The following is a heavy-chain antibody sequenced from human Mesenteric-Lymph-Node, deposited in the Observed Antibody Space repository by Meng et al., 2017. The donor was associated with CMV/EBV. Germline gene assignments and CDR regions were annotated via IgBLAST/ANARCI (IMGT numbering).Heavy chain of an antibody. Sequence: QITLKESGPTLVKPTQTVTLTCTCSGFSLSTSGVGVGWIRQPPGKALEWLALIYWDDDKRYSPSLKSRLTITKDTSKNQVVLTMTNMDPVDTATYYCAHSSGIAAAGPFYFDYWGQGTLVTVSS. CDR2: IYWDDDK. D-gene: IGHD6-13*01. CDR3: AHSSGIAAAGPFYFDY. J-gene: IGHJ4*02. V-gene: IGHV2-5*02. CDR1: GFSLSTSGVG.